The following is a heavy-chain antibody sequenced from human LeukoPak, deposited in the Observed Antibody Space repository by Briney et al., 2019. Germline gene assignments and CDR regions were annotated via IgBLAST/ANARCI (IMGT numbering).Heavy chain of an antibody. CDR3: AKLTTGWFEDF. J-gene: IGHJ4*02. Sequence: GGSLRLSCAATGFTLISYSMTWVRQAPGKGLEWVSAIRASDSNTFYADSVKGRFTNSRDSSKNTLYLQMNDLRDEDTAVYYCAKLTTGWFEDFWGQGTLVTVSS. D-gene: IGHD2-8*02. CDR1: GFTLISYS. CDR2: IRASDSNT. V-gene: IGHV3-23*01.